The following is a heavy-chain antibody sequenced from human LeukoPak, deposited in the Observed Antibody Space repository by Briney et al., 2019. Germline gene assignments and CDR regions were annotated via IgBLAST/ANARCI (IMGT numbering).Heavy chain of an antibody. CDR2: INHSGST. CDR3: ARSKNYGSGRTPFDY. CDR1: GGSFSGYY. Sequence: SETLSLTCAVYGGSFSGYYWSWIRQPPGKGLEWIGEINHSGSTNYNPSLKSRVTISVDTSKNQFSLKLSSVTAADTAVYYCARSKNYGSGRTPFDYWGQGTLDTVSS. J-gene: IGHJ4*02. D-gene: IGHD3-10*01. V-gene: IGHV4-34*01.